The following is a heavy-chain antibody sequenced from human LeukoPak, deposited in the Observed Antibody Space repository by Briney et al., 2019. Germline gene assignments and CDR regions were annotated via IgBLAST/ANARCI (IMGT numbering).Heavy chain of an antibody. D-gene: IGHD4-11*01. Sequence: PSETLSLTCTVSGGSISSSSYYWGWIRQPPGKGLEWIGSIYYSGSTYYNPSLKSRVTISVDTSKNQFSLKLSSVTAADTAVYYRARHVQLQFPFDYWGQGTLVTVSS. CDR2: IYYSGST. V-gene: IGHV4-39*01. J-gene: IGHJ4*02. CDR1: GGSISSSSYY. CDR3: ARHVQLQFPFDY.